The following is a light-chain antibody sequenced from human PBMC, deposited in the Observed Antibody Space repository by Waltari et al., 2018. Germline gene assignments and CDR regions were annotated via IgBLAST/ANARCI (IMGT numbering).Light chain of an antibody. CDR3: QSADSTSTHVV. CDR2: KDT. V-gene: IGLV3-25*03. CDR1: ALPKPF. J-gene: IGLJ2*01. Sequence: SYELTQPPSVSVSPGQTATITCSGDALPKPFAFWYQQKPGQAPVLVTYKDTGRPSGIPDRVSGSTSGTTVTLTISGVQAEDEADYYCQSADSTSTHVVFGGGTKLTVL.